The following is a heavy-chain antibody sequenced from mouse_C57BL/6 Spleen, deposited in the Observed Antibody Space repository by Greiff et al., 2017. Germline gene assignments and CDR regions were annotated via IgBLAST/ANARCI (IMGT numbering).Heavy chain of an antibody. J-gene: IGHJ3*01. CDR2: INPNNGGT. D-gene: IGHD2-4*01. CDR1: GNTFTDYY. V-gene: IGHV1-26*01. Sequence: EVQLQQSGPELVKPGASVKISCKASGNTFTDYYMNWVKQSHGKSLEWIGDINPNNGGTSYNQKFKGKATLTVDKSSSTAYMELRSLTSEDSAVYYCARDGDYDRGGAWFAYWGQGTLVTVSA. CDR3: ARDGDYDRGGAWFAY.